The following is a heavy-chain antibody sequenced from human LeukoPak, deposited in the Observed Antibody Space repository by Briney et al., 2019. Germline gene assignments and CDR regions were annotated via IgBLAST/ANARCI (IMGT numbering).Heavy chain of an antibody. Sequence: GGSLRLSCAASGFTVSSNYMSWVRQAPGKGLEWVSVIYSGGSTYYADSVKGRFTISRDNSKNTLYLQMNSLRAEDTAVYYCARDLPEYGDYSDYWGQGTLVTVSS. CDR3: ARDLPEYGDYSDY. V-gene: IGHV3-53*01. CDR2: IYSGGST. J-gene: IGHJ4*02. D-gene: IGHD4-17*01. CDR1: GFTVSSNY.